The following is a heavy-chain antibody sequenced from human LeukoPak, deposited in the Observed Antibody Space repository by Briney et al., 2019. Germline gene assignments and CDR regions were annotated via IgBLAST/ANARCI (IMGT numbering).Heavy chain of an antibody. J-gene: IGHJ4*02. V-gene: IGHV1-18*01. CDR1: GYTFTSYG. CDR2: ISAYNGNT. CDR3: ATGPKYSSGWDYDY. Sequence: ASVKVSCKASGYTFTSYGISWVRQAPGQGLEWMGWISAYNGNTNYAQKLQGRVTMTTDTSTSTAYMELRSLRSDDTVVYYCATGPKYSSGWDYDYWGQGTLVTVSS. D-gene: IGHD6-19*01.